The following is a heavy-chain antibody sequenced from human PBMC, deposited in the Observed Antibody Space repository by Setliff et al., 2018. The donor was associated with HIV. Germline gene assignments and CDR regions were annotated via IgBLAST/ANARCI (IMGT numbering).Heavy chain of an antibody. D-gene: IGHD4-4*01. CDR3: ARAPGATVFYYFDY. CDR2: IYTSGST. CDR1: GGSISSGSYY. Sequence: SETLSLTCTVSGGSISSGSYYWGWMRQPAGKGLEWIGHIYTSGSTNYNPSLKSRVTISVDTSKNQFSLKLSSVTAADTAVYYCARAPGATVFYYFDYWGQGTLVTVSS. V-gene: IGHV4-61*09. J-gene: IGHJ4*02.